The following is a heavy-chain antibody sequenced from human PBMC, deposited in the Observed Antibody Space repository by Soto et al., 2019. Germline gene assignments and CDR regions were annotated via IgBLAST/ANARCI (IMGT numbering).Heavy chain of an antibody. D-gene: IGHD4-17*01. CDR1: GGSISSSSYY. CDR2: IYYSGST. Sequence: QLQLQESGPGLVKPSETLSLTCTVSGGSISSSSYYWGWIRQPPGKGLEWIGSIYYSGSTYYNPSLKSRVTISVDTSKNQFSLKLSSVTAAETAVYYCARLKGGSTVTTSHYYYYMDVWGKGTTVTVSS. CDR3: ARLKGGSTVTTSHYYYYMDV. J-gene: IGHJ6*03. V-gene: IGHV4-39*01.